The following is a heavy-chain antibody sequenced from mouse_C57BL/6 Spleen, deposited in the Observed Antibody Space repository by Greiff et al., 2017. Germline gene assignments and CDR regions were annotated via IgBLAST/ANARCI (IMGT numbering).Heavy chain of an antibody. CDR1: GFTFSDYG. D-gene: IGHD2-3*01. V-gene: IGHV5-17*01. Sequence: EVQLVESGGGLVKPGGSLKLSCAASGFTFSDYGMHWVRQAPEKGLEWVAYISSGSSTIYYADTVKGRFTISRDNAKNSLFLQMTSLRDEDTDMYYCAREGLLLYAMDYWGQGTSVTVSS. CDR2: ISSGSSTI. J-gene: IGHJ4*01. CDR3: AREGLLLYAMDY.